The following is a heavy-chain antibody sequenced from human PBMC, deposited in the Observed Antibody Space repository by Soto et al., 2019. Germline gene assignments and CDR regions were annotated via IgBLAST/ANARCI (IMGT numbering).Heavy chain of an antibody. J-gene: IGHJ6*03. CDR3: AKGSRGAYYYCMDV. V-gene: IGHV3-23*01. CDR2: ISNSGGTT. CDR1: GFTFSSSA. Sequence: EVQMLESGGGLVQPGGSLRLSCAVSGFTFSSSAMNWVRQAPGKGLEWVSSISNSGGTTSYADSVKGRFTISRDNSKNTLYLQMNSLRAEDTAVYYCAKGSRGAYYYCMDVWGKGTTVTVSS.